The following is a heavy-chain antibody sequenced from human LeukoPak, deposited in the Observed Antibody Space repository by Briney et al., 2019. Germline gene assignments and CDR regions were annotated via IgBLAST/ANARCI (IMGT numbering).Heavy chain of an antibody. Sequence: GGSLRLSCVASGFAFSDYEMNWVRQAPGKGLEWVSYISSTGATIHYADSVKGRFTISRGNAKSSLFLQMNSLRAEDTAIYYCARSSTGWYLDDPPFDYWGRGTLVTVSS. V-gene: IGHV3-48*03. CDR3: ARSSTGWYLDDPPFDY. CDR2: ISSTGATI. D-gene: IGHD6-19*01. CDR1: GFAFSDYE. J-gene: IGHJ4*02.